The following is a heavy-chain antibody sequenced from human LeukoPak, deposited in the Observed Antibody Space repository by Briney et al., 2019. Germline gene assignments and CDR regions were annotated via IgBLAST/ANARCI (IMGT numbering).Heavy chain of an antibody. CDR3: ARHMTVTYDAFDM. J-gene: IGHJ3*02. CDR1: GASIDAAGYS. CDR2: IYHGGRT. D-gene: IGHD3-22*01. Sequence: SQTLSLTCAVSGASIDAAGYSWNWIRQAPGKDPEWIGNIYHGGRTSYKSSLKSRVTISVDTSKNHFSLKLNSVTAADTAVYYCARHMTVTYDAFDMWGQGTMVTVSS. V-gene: IGHV4-30-2*03.